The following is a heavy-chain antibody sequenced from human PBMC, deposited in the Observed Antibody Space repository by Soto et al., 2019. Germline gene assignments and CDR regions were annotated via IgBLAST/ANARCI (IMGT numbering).Heavy chain of an antibody. CDR1: GFTFSSYG. CDR2: IWYDGSNK. D-gene: IGHD5-18*01. CDR3: ARDGPTRGYSYGYDYYYGMDV. V-gene: IGHV3-33*01. Sequence: GGSLRLSCAASGFTFSSYGMHWVRQAPGKGLEWVAVIWYDGSNKYYADSVKGRFTISRDNSKNTLYLQMNSLRAEDTAVYYCARDGPTRGYSYGYDYYYGMDVWGQGTTVTVS. J-gene: IGHJ6*02.